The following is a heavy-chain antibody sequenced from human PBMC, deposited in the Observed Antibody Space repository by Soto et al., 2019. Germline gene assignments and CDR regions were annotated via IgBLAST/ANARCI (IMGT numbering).Heavy chain of an antibody. V-gene: IGHV4-34*01. CDR3: ARGVAARPFDY. J-gene: IGHJ4*02. D-gene: IGHD6-6*01. CDR2: INHSGST. CDR1: GGSFSGYY. Sequence: PSETLSLTCAVYGGSFSGYYWSWIRQPPGKGLERIGEINHSGSTNYNPSLKSRVTISVDTSKNQFSLKLSSVTAADTAVYYCARGVAARPFDYWGQGTLVTVSS.